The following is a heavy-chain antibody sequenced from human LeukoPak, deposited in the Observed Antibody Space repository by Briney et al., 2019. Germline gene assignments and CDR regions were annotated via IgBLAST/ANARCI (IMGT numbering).Heavy chain of an antibody. V-gene: IGHV3-30*03. CDR1: GFTFSSYG. D-gene: IGHD1-1*01. CDR2: ISYDGSNK. Sequence: GGSLRLSCAASGFTFSSYGMHWVRQAPGKGLEWVAVISYDGSNKYYADSVKGRFTISRDNSKNTLYLQMNSLRAEDTAVYYCARGDENEYYYYGMDVWAKGPRSPSP. CDR3: ARGDENEYYYYGMDV. J-gene: IGHJ6*02.